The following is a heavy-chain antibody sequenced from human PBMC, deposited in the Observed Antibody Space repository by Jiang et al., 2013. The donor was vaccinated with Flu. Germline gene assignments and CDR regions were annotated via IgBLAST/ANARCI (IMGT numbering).Heavy chain of an antibody. CDR3: ARHSSGWYFDY. D-gene: IGHD6-19*01. CDR2: MFYTGTT. Sequence: LLKPSETLSLSCSVSGDSISSRYYYWGWIRQSPGKGLEWIASMFYTGTTYYKPALKSRVTISADTSRNRISLKLRSVTAEDTAVYYCARHSSGWYFDYWGQGTLVTVSS. J-gene: IGHJ4*02. V-gene: IGHV4-39*01. CDR1: GDSISSRYYY.